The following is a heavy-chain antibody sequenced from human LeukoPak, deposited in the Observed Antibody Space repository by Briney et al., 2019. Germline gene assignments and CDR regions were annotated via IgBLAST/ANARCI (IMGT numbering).Heavy chain of an antibody. J-gene: IGHJ4*02. D-gene: IGHD1-26*01. CDR1: GFTFSSYT. CDR2: VSGSGGNI. V-gene: IGHV3-23*01. Sequence: GGSLRLSCAASGFTFSSYTMSWVRQAPGKGLEWVSGVSGSGGNIHYADSVKGRFTISRDNSKNTLYLQMNSLRAEDTAMYYCARQMQSHGNFDSWGQGTLVTVSS. CDR3: ARQMQSHGNFDS.